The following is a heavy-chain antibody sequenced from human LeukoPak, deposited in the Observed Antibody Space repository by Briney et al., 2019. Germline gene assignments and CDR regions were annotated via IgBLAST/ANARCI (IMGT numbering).Heavy chain of an antibody. V-gene: IGHV4-30-4*01. CDR2: IYYSGST. D-gene: IGHD6-19*01. CDR1: GGSISSGDYY. CDR3: ARTWVGSGSRIAVGRVIDY. J-gene: IGHJ4*02. Sequence: NASETLSLTCTVSGGSISSGDYYWSWIRQPPGKGLEWIGYIYYSGSTYYNPSLKSRVTISVDTSKNQFSLKLSSVTAADTAVYYCARTWVGSGSRIAVGRVIDYWGQGTLVTVSS.